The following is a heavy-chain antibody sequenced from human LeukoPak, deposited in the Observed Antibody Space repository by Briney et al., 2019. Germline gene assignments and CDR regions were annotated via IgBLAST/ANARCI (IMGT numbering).Heavy chain of an antibody. Sequence: TSETLSLTCAVYGGSFSGYYWSWIRQPPGKGLEWIGEINHSGSTNYNPSLKSRVTISIDTPKNQFSLKLSSVTAADTAVYYCARADIVVVPGAVLNAFDIWGQGTMVTVSS. V-gene: IGHV4-34*01. J-gene: IGHJ3*02. CDR2: INHSGST. D-gene: IGHD2-2*01. CDR1: GGSFSGYY. CDR3: ARADIVVVPGAVLNAFDI.